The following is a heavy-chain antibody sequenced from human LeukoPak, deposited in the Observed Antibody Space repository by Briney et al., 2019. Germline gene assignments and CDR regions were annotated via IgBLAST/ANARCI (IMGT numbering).Heavy chain of an antibody. CDR2: ISGSASDV. CDR1: GFTFSDSY. Sequence: GGSLRLSCAASGFTFSDSYMIWIRQAPGKGLELLSYISGSASDVNYIDSVRGRFTISRDNAKNSLYLHMNSLTVEDTAVYYCSRDPRHNDYWGQGTLVTVSS. J-gene: IGHJ4*02. V-gene: IGHV3-11*01. CDR3: SRDPRHNDY.